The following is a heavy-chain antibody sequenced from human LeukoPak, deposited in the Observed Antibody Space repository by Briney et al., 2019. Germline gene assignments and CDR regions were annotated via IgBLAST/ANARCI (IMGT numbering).Heavy chain of an antibody. CDR1: GFTFSSYV. J-gene: IGHJ4*02. Sequence: PGGSLRLSCAASGFTFSSYVMHWVRQAPGKGLEWVAVISYDGSNKYYADSVKGRFTISRDNSKNTLYLQMNSLRAEDTAVYYCAKAGRDYSNYLFWTGPDYWGQGTLVTVSS. V-gene: IGHV3-30*18. CDR3: AKAGRDYSNYLFWTGPDY. D-gene: IGHD4-11*01. CDR2: ISYDGSNK.